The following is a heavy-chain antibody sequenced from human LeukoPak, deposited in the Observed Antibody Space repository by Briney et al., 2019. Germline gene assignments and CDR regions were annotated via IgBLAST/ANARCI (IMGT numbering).Heavy chain of an antibody. CDR2: ISPNSGGT. Sequence: ASVKVSCKASGYTFTGYYMHWVRQAPGQGLEWMGWISPNSGGTNYAQKFQGRVTMTRDTSISTAYMELIRLRSDDTAMYYCARELMVRGVIHWFDPWGQGTLVTVSS. D-gene: IGHD3-10*01. CDR3: ARELMVRGVIHWFDP. J-gene: IGHJ5*02. CDR1: GYTFTGYY. V-gene: IGHV1-2*02.